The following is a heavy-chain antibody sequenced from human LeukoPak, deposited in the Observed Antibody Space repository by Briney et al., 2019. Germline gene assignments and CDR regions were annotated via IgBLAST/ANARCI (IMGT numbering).Heavy chain of an antibody. CDR2: FDPEDGET. CDR1: GYTLTELS. Sequence: ASVKVSCKVSGYTLTELSMLWVRQAPGKGLEWMGGFDPEDGETIYAQKFQGRVTMTEDTSTDTAYMELSSLRSEDTAVYYCATGEVVSYYYDSSGYSWGQGTLVTVSS. CDR3: ATGEVVSYYYDSSGYS. D-gene: IGHD3-22*01. V-gene: IGHV1-24*01. J-gene: IGHJ5*02.